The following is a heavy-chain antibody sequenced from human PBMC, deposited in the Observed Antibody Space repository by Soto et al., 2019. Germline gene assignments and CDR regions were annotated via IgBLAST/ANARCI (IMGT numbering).Heavy chain of an antibody. J-gene: IGHJ6*03. CDR3: ARHGAGKTDSYYYYYMDV. V-gene: IGHV4-59*08. CDR2: TYYSGST. Sequence: SVTMSVTCTVAGGTISSYDWSWIRKKTGKGLEWIGYTYYSGSTNYNPSLKSRVTISVDTSENQFSLRLSSVTAADTAFYYCARHGAGKTDSYYYYYMDVWGKGTTVTVSS. D-gene: IGHD6-19*01. CDR1: GGTISSYD.